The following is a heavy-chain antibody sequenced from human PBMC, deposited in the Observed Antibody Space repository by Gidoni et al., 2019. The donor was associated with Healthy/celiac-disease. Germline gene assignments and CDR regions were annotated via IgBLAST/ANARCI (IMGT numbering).Heavy chain of an antibody. J-gene: IGHJ4*02. Sequence: EVQLVESGGGLVQPGRSLRLSCAASAMTFDDYAMHWVRQAPGKGLEWVSGISWKCGSIGYADSVKGRFTISRDNAKNSLYLQMNSLRAEDTALYYCAKARPPLNSYGFEYYFDYWGQGTPGHRLL. CDR2: ISWKCGSI. CDR1: AMTFDDYA. V-gene: IGHV3-9*01. D-gene: IGHD5-18*01. CDR3: AKARPPLNSYGFEYYFDY.